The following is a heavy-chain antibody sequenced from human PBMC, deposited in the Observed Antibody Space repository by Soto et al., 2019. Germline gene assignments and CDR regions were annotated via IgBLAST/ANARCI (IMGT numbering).Heavy chain of an antibody. CDR3: ARKPQGHPLDY. Sequence: QVQVVQSGAEVKKPGASVKVSCKASGYTFTSYGISWMRQAPGQGLEWMGWISANNGDTNYAQNFQGRVTLTTDSSTSTAYMEVRGLRSDDTAGYYCARKPQGHPLDYWGQGTLVTVSS. CDR1: GYTFTSYG. J-gene: IGHJ4*02. V-gene: IGHV1-18*04. CDR2: ISANNGDT.